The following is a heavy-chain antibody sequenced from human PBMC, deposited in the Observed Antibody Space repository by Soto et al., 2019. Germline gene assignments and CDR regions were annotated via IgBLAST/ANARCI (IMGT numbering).Heavy chain of an antibody. CDR3: ARLMDTLFDRFDY. Sequence: EVEVVESGGGLVQPGGSLKLSCAASGFSLSGSFIHWVRQAPGKGPEWVGRIASRAHNYATAYGTSVQGRFTVSRDDSLNTAYLQTNALKTEDTAVYFCARLMDTLFDRFDYWGRGILVTVSA. D-gene: IGHD5-18*01. CDR1: GFSLSGSF. CDR2: IASRAHNYAT. V-gene: IGHV3-73*02. J-gene: IGHJ4*02.